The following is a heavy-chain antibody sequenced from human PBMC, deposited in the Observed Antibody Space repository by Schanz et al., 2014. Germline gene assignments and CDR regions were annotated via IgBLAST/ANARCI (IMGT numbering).Heavy chain of an antibody. D-gene: IGHD3-22*01. CDR1: GYTFTSYS. CDR2: INPNTGGT. J-gene: IGHJ6*02. Sequence: QVQLVQSGTQVKKPGASVKVSCKASGYTFTSYSMHWVRQAPGQGLEWMGWINPNTGGTIFAQKMQGWVTVTRDTAISTVYMELSRVTYEDTAVYYCARDDRAYYYGMDVWGQGTTVTVSS. CDR3: ARDDRAYYYGMDV. V-gene: IGHV1-2*04.